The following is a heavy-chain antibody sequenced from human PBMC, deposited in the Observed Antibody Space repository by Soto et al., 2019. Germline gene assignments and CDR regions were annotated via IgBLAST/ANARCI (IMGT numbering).Heavy chain of an antibody. V-gene: IGHV4-34*01. CDR2: INHSGST. D-gene: IGHD3-10*01. J-gene: IGHJ4*02. CDR1: GGSFSGYY. Sequence: LTCAVYGGSFSGYYWSWIRQPPGKGLEWIGEINHSGSTNYNPSLKSRVTISVDTSKNQFSLKLSSVTAADTAVYYCAREGGSGSYFGYFDYWGQGTLVTVSS. CDR3: AREGGSGSYFGYFDY.